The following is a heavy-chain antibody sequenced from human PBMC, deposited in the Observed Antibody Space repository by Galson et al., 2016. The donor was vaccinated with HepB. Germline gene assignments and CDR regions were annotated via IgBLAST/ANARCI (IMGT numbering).Heavy chain of an antibody. Sequence: SLRLSCAASGFTFKTHGLMWVRQAPGKGLEWVSTICGGCDDIHYAVSVKDRFIISRDDSKSMLFLQMNSLRVEDTAVYYCAKDPPQWEDSTFEYWGPGTVVTVSS. CDR1: GFTFKTHG. D-gene: IGHD1-26*01. V-gene: IGHV3-23*01. CDR3: AKDPPQWEDSTFEY. J-gene: IGHJ4*02. CDR2: ICGGCDDI.